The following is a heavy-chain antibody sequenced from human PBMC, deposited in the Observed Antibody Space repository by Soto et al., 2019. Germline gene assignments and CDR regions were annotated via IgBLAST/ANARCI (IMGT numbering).Heavy chain of an antibody. J-gene: IGHJ6*02. V-gene: IGHV3-21*01. CDR2: ISSSSSYI. CDR1: GFTFSSYS. Sequence: GGSLRLSCAASGFTFSSYSVNWVRQAPGKGLEWVSSISSSSSYIYYADSVKGRFTISRDNAKNSLYLQMNSLRAEDTAVYYCASRYSNSYYYYGMDVWGQGTTVTVS. CDR3: ASRYSNSYYYYGMDV. D-gene: IGHD4-4*01.